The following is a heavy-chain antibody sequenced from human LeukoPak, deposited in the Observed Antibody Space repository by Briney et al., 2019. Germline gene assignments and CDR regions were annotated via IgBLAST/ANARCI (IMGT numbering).Heavy chain of an antibody. CDR2: IIPIFGTA. Sequence: SVKVSCKASGGTFSSYTISWVRQAPGQGLEWMGGIIPIFGTANYAQKFQGRVTTTADESTSTAYMELSSLRSEDTAVYYCARGRYSSSINSMDVWGQGTTVTVSS. CDR1: GGTFSSYT. V-gene: IGHV1-69*13. D-gene: IGHD6-6*01. CDR3: ARGRYSSSINSMDV. J-gene: IGHJ6*02.